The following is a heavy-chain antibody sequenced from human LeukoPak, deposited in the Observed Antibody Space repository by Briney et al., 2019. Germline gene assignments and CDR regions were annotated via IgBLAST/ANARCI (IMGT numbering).Heavy chain of an antibody. Sequence: GASVKVSCKASGYTFTSYDINWVRQATGQGLEWMGWINPNSGGTNYAQKFQGRVTMTRDTSISTAYMELSRLRSDDTAVYYCARARIQLWFTWSVWGQGTLVTVSS. CDR1: GYTFTSYD. CDR3: ARARIQLWFTWSV. CDR2: INPNSGGT. J-gene: IGHJ4*02. D-gene: IGHD5-18*01. V-gene: IGHV1-2*02.